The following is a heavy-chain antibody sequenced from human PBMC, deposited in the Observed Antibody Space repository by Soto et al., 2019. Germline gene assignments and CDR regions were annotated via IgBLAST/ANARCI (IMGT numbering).Heavy chain of an antibody. CDR1: GGSISSSSYY. CDR2: IYYSGST. D-gene: IGHD4-17*01. Sequence: SETLSLTCTVSGGSISSSSYYWGWIRQPPGKGLEWIGSIYYSGSTYYNPSLKSRVTISVDTSKNQFSLKLSSVTAADTAVYYCVRQAAYGDYVAYWGQGTLVTV. V-gene: IGHV4-39*01. J-gene: IGHJ4*02. CDR3: VRQAAYGDYVAY.